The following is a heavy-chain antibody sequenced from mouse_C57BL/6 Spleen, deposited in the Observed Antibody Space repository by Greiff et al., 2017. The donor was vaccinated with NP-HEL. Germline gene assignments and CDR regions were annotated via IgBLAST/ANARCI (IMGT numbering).Heavy chain of an antibody. CDR1: GYTFTSYW. V-gene: IGHV1-59*01. CDR2: IDPSDSYT. Sequence: QVQLQQPGAELVRPGTSVKLSCKASGYTFTSYWMHWVKQRPGQGLEWIGVIDPSDSYTNYNQKFKGKATLTVDTSSSTAYMQLSSLTSEDSAVYYCARTLYYGSSYGFAYWDQGTLVTVSA. CDR3: ARTLYYGSSYGFAY. D-gene: IGHD1-1*01. J-gene: IGHJ3*01.